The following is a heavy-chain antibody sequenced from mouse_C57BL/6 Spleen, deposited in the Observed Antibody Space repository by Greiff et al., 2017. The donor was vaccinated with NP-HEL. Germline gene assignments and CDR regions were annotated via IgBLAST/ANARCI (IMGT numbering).Heavy chain of an antibody. CDR2: IRNKANGYTT. D-gene: IGHD2-12*01. CDR1: GFTFTDYY. V-gene: IGHV7-3*01. CDR3: ARSYDLYFDV. J-gene: IGHJ1*03. Sequence: EVKLVESGGGLVQPGGSLSLSCAASGFTFTDYYMSWVRQPPGKALEWLGFIRNKANGYTTEYSASVKGRFTISRDNSQSILYLQMNALRAEDSATYYCARSYDLYFDVWGTGTTVTVSS.